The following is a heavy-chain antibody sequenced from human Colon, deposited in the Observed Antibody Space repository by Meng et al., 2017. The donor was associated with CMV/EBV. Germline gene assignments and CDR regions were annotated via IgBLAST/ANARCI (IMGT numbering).Heavy chain of an antibody. Sequence: SETLSLTCSVSGDSSGSYYWSWIRQPPGKGLEWIGYVSYTGSATYNPAFQSRVTISVTKPESQFSLKLTSVTAADSAVYYCARVGVSMVRGVPHYYYGMDVWGQGTTVTVSS. J-gene: IGHJ6*02. CDR1: GDSSGSYY. D-gene: IGHD3-10*01. V-gene: IGHV4-59*01. CDR2: VSYTGSA. CDR3: ARVGVSMVRGVPHYYYGMDV.